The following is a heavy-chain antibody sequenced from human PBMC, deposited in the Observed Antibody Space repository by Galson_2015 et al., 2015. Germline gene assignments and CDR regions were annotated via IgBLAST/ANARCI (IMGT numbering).Heavy chain of an antibody. V-gene: IGHV1-46*01. CDR2: INPSGGST. J-gene: IGHJ5*02. CDR3: ARSQYDYQSRVDWFDP. Sequence: SVKVSCKASGYTFSGYYMHWVRQAPGQGLEWMGIINPSGGSTSYAQKFQGRVTMTRDTSTSTVHMELSRLKSEDTAVYYCARSQYDYQSRVDWFDPWGQGTLVTVSS. CDR1: GYTFSGYY. D-gene: IGHD3-16*01.